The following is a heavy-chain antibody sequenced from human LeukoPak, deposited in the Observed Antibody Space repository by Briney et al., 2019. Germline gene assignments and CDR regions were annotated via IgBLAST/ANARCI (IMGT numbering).Heavy chain of an antibody. V-gene: IGHV3-23*01. D-gene: IGHD1-26*01. CDR3: TTEPSGSYLPSTFDI. CDR2: ISGSGGST. Sequence: PGGSLRLSCAASGFTFSSYVMSWVRQAPGKGLQWVSTISGSGGSTYYADSVKGRFTISRDNSKYTLYLQMNSLRAEDTAVYYCTTEPSGSYLPSTFDIWGQGTMVTVSS. CDR1: GFTFSSYV. J-gene: IGHJ3*02.